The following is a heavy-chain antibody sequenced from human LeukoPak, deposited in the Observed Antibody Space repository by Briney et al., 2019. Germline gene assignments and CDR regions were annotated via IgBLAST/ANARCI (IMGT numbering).Heavy chain of an antibody. Sequence: GGSLRLSCAASGFTFSNAWMSWVRQAPGKGLEWVSGIVGSGGSTYYADSVKGRFTISGDNSKNTLYLQMNSLRAEDTAVYYCATPQEGYSYGYGYWGQGTLVTVSS. CDR3: ATPQEGYSYGYGY. J-gene: IGHJ4*02. CDR1: GFTFSNAW. V-gene: IGHV3-23*01. D-gene: IGHD5-18*01. CDR2: IVGSGGST.